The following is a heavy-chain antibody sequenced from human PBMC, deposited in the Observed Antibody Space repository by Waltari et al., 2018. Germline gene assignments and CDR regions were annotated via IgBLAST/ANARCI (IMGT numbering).Heavy chain of an antibody. V-gene: IGHV3-21*01. Sequence: EVQLVESGGGLVKPGGSLRLSCAASGFTFSRYSMHWVRQAPGKGLEWVSSISSSSSYIYYADSVKGRFTISRDNAKNSLYLQMNSLRAEDTAVYYCAASSWDFDYWGQGTLVTVSS. CDR1: GFTFSRYS. CDR2: ISSSSSYI. D-gene: IGHD6-13*01. J-gene: IGHJ4*02. CDR3: AASSWDFDY.